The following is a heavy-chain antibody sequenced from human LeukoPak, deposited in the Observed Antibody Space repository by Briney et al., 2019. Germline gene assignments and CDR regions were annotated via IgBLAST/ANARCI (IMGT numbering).Heavy chain of an antibody. Sequence: ASVKVSCKASGYTFTGYYLHWLRQAPGQGPEWMGWINPNSGGTNYAQKFQGRVTMTRDTSITTAYMELSGLRPDDTAVYYCAKDITPGENVNDCWGQGTLVTVSS. V-gene: IGHV1-2*02. CDR3: AKDITPGENVNDC. CDR1: GYTFTGYY. CDR2: INPNSGGT. D-gene: IGHD3-10*01. J-gene: IGHJ4*02.